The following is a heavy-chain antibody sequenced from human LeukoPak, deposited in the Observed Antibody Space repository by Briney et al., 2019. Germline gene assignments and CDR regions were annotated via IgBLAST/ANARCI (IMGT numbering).Heavy chain of an antibody. D-gene: IGHD3-10*01. CDR2: IYHSGST. CDR1: GYFISSGYY. J-gene: IGHJ5*02. CDR3: ARRLPIFGGRGWFDP. Sequence: SETLSLTCAVSGYFISSGYYWGWIRQPPGKGLEWIGSIYHSGSTYYNPSLKSRVTISVDTSKNQFSLKLSSVTAADTAVYYCARRLPIFGGRGWFDPWGQGTLVTVSS. V-gene: IGHV4-38-2*01.